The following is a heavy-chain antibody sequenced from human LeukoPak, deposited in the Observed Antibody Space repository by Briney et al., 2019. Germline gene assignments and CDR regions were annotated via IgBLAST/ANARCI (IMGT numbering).Heavy chain of an antibody. V-gene: IGHV3-23*01. D-gene: IGHD4-11*01. J-gene: IGHJ4*02. CDR1: GFTFSSYA. CDR3: AKGYDYSDSQYYFDY. Sequence: GGSLRLSCAASGFTFSSYAMSWVRQAPGKGLEWVSAISGSGGSTYYADSVKGRFTISRDNSKNTLYLQMNSLRAEDTAVYYCAKGYDYSDSQYYFDYWGQGTLVTVSS. CDR2: ISGSGGST.